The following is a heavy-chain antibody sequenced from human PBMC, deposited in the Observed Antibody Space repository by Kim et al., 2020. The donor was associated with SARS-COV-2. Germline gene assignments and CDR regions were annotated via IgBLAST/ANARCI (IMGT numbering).Heavy chain of an antibody. CDR2: ISSSSSYI. D-gene: IGHD2-15*01. CDR3: ARDGMPGGSWPRDFDL. J-gene: IGHJ2*01. CDR1: GFTFSSYS. Sequence: GGSLRLSCAASGFTFSSYSMNWVRQAPGKGLEWVSSISSSSSYIYYADSVKGRFTISRDNAKNSLYLQMNSLRAEDTAVYYCARDGMPGGSWPRDFDLWGRGALVTVSS. V-gene: IGHV3-21*01.